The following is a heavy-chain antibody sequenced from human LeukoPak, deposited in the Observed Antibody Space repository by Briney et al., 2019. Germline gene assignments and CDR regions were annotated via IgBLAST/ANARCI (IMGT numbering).Heavy chain of an antibody. CDR3: ARDQRPYCGGDCPLDY. J-gene: IGHJ4*02. CDR1: GGTFSSYA. CDR2: IIPIFGTA. D-gene: IGHD2-21*02. Sequence: ASVKVSCKASGGTFSSYAISWVRQAPGQGLEWMGGIIPIFGTANYAQKFQGRVTITADESTSTAYMELSSLRSEDTAVYYCARDQRPYCGGDCPLDYWGQGTLVTVSS. V-gene: IGHV1-69*13.